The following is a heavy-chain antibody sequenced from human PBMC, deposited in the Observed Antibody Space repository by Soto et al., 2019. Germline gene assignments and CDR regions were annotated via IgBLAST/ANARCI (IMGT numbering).Heavy chain of an antibody. CDR2: IIPIFGTA. J-gene: IGHJ6*02. D-gene: IGHD6-13*01. Sequence: SVKVSCKASGGTFSSYAISWVRQAPGQGLEWMGGIIPIFGTANYAQKFQGRVTITADESTSTAYMELSSLRSEDTAVYYCARDGIAAAGTLRGMDVWGQGTTVTVS. CDR1: GGTFSSYA. V-gene: IGHV1-69*13. CDR3: ARDGIAAAGTLRGMDV.